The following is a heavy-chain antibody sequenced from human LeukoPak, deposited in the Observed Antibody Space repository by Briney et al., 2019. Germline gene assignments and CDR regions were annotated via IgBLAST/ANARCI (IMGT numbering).Heavy chain of an antibody. CDR2: IYYSGST. J-gene: IGHJ4*02. CDR3: ARGIRAAAGTVGPYFDY. V-gene: IGHV4-39*07. CDR1: GGSISSSSYY. D-gene: IGHD6-13*01. Sequence: SETLSLTCTVSGGSISSSSYYWGWIRQPPGKGLEWIGSIYYSGSTNYNPSLKSRVTISVDTSKNQFSLKLSSVTAADTAVYYCARGIRAAAGTVGPYFDYWGQGTLVTVSS.